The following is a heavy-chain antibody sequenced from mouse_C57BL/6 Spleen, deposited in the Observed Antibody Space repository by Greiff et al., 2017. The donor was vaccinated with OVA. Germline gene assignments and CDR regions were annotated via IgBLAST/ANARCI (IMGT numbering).Heavy chain of an antibody. CDR1: GYTFTSYW. CDR3: ARGDYGNAMDY. J-gene: IGHJ4*01. CDR2: IDPSDSYT. D-gene: IGHD1-1*02. V-gene: IGHV1-50*01. Sequence: QVQLQQPGAELVKPGASVKLSCKASGYTFTSYWMQWVKQRPGQGLEWIGEIDPSDSYTNYNQKFKGKATLTVDTSSSTAYMQLSSLTSEDSAVYYCARGDYGNAMDYWGQGTSGTVAS.